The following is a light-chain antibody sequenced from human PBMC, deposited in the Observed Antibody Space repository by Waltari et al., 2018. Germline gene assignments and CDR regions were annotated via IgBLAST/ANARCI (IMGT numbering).Light chain of an antibody. J-gene: IGLJ1*01. CDR1: GSGVGSYDL. CDR3: SSYSSSTTLGNV. Sequence: QSALTQAASVSGSPGQSITISCSRPGSGVGSYDLVSCYQQHPGKAPKLIIYEATKRPSGVSSRFSGSKSGNTASLTISGLQAEDEADYFCSSYSSSTTLGNVFGTGTKVTVL. CDR2: EAT. V-gene: IGLV2-23*01.